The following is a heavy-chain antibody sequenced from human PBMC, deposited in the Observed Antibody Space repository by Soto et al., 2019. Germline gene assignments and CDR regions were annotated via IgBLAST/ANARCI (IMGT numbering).Heavy chain of an antibody. D-gene: IGHD6-25*01. CDR1: VFTFSSYP. CDR2: TSGDGRIM. CDR3: ARGRAAYYFDY. V-gene: IGHV3-64*02. Sequence: PWGSLRLSCSASVFTFSSYPMHWVRQAPGKGLEHVSSTSGDGRIMYYLDSVKGRFTISRDNSKNTLYLQMGSLRTEDMAVYYCARGRAAYYFDYWGQGALVTVSS. J-gene: IGHJ4*02.